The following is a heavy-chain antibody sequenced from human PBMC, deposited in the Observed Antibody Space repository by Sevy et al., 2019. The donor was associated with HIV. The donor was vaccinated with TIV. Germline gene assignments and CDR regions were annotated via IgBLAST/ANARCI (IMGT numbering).Heavy chain of an antibody. CDR1: GGSITTGPYY. V-gene: IGHV4-39*02. Sequence: SETLSLTCSISGGSITTGPYYWAWIRQSPGKGPEWLGSMYGTVEPNGNTYYNPTLKTRIDMSMDKSNNRFALSLRSVIAADTSVYFCAKSLKAWYDFPAFDHWSQGIPVTVSS. CDR3: AKSLKAWYDFPAFDH. D-gene: IGHD1-20*01. CDR2: MYGTVEPNGNT. J-gene: IGHJ4*02.